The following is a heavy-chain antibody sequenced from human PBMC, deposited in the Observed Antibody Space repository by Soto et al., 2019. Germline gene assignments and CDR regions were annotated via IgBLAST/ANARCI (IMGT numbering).Heavy chain of an antibody. Sequence: GVSLKVSCKGSGFSCTTYRSGCIRQMTGKGLEWMGIIYPGDSETRYSPSFQGQVTISADKSNTTAYLQWSGLRASDTSMYYCARQRIEAAVDAFDIWGQGTMVTVSS. CDR1: GFSCTTYR. CDR2: IYPGDSET. J-gene: IGHJ3*02. D-gene: IGHD6-13*01. V-gene: IGHV5-51*01. CDR3: ARQRIEAAVDAFDI.